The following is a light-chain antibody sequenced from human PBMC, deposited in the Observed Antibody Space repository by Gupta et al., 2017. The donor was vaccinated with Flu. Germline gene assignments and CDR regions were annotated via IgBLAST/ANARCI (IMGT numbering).Light chain of an antibody. Sequence: GDSLRSYYASWYQQKPGQAAILVFYCKNHRPSGSPDRFSGASSGNTASLTIAGAQAEDEADYYCNSRDNSANQVVFGGGTKLTVL. J-gene: IGLJ2*01. CDR1: SLRSYY. CDR3: NSRDNSANQVV. CDR2: CKN. V-gene: IGLV3-19*01.